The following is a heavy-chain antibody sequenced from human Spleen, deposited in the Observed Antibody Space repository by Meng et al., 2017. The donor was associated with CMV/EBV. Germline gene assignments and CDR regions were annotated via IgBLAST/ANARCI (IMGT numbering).Heavy chain of an antibody. D-gene: IGHD2-2*01. CDR1: GFTFSDHY. J-gene: IGHJ4*02. Sequence: GESLKISCAASGFTFSDHYMDWVRQAPGKGLEWVGRSKNKANTYTAEYAASVKGRFTISRDNAKNSLFLHMNSLRAEDTALYYCVTSFSCIGTTCYGYYFDSWGQGTLVTVSS. V-gene: IGHV3-72*01. CDR3: VTSFSCIGTTCYGYYFDS. CDR2: SKNKANTYTA.